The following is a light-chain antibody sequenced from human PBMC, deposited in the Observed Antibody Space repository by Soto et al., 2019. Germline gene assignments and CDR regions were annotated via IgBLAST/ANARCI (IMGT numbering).Light chain of an antibody. CDR3: QQHDESAWM. Sequence: EIVLTQSPGTLSLSPGERATLSCRASQNFGSTYLAWYQQKPGQPPRLLIYGASNRATDIPDRFSGSGSGTDFTLTITRLEPEDFAVYYCQQHDESAWMFGQGTKVEI. V-gene: IGKV3-20*01. CDR2: GAS. CDR1: QNFGSTY. J-gene: IGKJ1*01.